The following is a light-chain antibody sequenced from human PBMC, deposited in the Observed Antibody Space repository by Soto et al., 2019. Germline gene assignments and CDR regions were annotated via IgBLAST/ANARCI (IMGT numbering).Light chain of an antibody. Sequence: DIQMTQSPSSLSASVGDRVTITCRTSQTISSYLNWYQQKPGKAPKLLIYAASSLQSGVPSRFSGSGSGTDFTLTISSLQPVDSATYYCQQAYGIPRTFGGGTKVEIK. CDR2: AAS. CDR3: QQAYGIPRT. J-gene: IGKJ4*01. V-gene: IGKV1-39*01. CDR1: QTISSY.